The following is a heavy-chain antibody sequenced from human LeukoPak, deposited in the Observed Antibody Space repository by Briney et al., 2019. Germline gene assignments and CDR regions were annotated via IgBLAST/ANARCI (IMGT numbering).Heavy chain of an antibody. CDR1: GGSISSYY. D-gene: IGHD4-17*01. Sequence: SETLSLTCTVSGGSISSYYWSWIRQPPGKGLEWIGYIYYSGSTNYNPSLKSRVTISVDTSKNQFSLKLSSVTAADTAVYYCARAEGDYGDYGYFDYWGQGTLVTVSS. J-gene: IGHJ4*02. CDR2: IYYSGST. V-gene: IGHV4-59*01. CDR3: ARAEGDYGDYGYFDY.